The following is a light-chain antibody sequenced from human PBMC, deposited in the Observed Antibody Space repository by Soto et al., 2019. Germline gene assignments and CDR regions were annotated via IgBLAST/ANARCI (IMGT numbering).Light chain of an antibody. J-gene: IGKJ1*01. CDR1: QGISIY. V-gene: IGKV1-16*02. Sequence: DIQMTQSPSSLSASVGDRVTITCRASQGISIYLAWFQQKPGKAPNFLIYAASTLQSGVPSKCSGGGSGTDFTLTISSLQPEDSATYYCQQYNTYPRTFGQGTKVEIK. CDR3: QQYNTYPRT. CDR2: AAS.